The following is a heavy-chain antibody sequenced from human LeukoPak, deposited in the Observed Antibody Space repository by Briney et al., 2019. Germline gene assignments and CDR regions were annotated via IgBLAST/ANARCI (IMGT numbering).Heavy chain of an antibody. J-gene: IGHJ6*03. CDR1: GFTFSSYA. V-gene: IGHV3-23*01. CDR2: ISGSGGST. Sequence: GSLRLSCAASGFTFSSYAMSWVRQAPGKGLEWVSAISGSGGSTYYADSVKGRFTISRDNSKNTLYLQMNSLRAEDTAVYYCAKDRGGYCSGDRCYYYYYYMDVWGKGTTVTVSS. D-gene: IGHD2-15*01. CDR3: AKDRGGYCSGDRCYYYYYYMDV.